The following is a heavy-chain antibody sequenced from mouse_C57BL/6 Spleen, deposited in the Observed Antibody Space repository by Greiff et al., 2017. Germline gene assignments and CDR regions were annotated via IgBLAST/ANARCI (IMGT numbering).Heavy chain of an antibody. J-gene: IGHJ4*01. V-gene: IGHV1-7*01. D-gene: IGHD2-1*01. Sequence: VQLQESGAELAKPGASVKLSCKASGYTFTSYWMHWVKQRPGQGLEWIGYINPSSGYTKYNQKFKDKATLTADKSSSTAYMQLSSLTYEDSAFYYCARERGLYYGNQGAMDYWGQGTSVTVST. CDR3: ARERGLYYGNQGAMDY. CDR1: GYTFTSYW. CDR2: INPSSGYT.